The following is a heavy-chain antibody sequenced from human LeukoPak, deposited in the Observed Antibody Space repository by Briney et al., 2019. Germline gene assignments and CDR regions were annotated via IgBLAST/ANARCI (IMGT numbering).Heavy chain of an antibody. Sequence: PSETLSLTCTVSGGSISSCYWSWIRQPPGKALEWIGYIHYSGSINYNPSLKSRVTISVDTSKNQFSLKLSSVTAADTAVYYCARDNLRSGSIFDYWGKGTLVTVSS. CDR3: ARDNLRSGSIFDY. CDR2: IHYSGSI. J-gene: IGHJ4*02. D-gene: IGHD1-26*01. V-gene: IGHV4-59*01. CDR1: GGSISSCY.